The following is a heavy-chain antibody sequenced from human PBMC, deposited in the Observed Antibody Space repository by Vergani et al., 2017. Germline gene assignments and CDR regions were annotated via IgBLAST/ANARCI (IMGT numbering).Heavy chain of an antibody. V-gene: IGHV1-2*02. CDR3: ARDHGYDSSGYYFFDY. CDR2: INPNSGGT. J-gene: IGHJ4*02. CDR1: GYTFTGYY. Sequence: QVQLVQSGAEVKKPGASVKVSCKASGYTFTGYYMHWVRQAPRQGLEWMGWINPNSGGTNYAQKFQGRVTMTRDTSISTAYMELSRLRSDDTAVYYCARDHGYDSSGYYFFDYWGQGTLVTVSS. D-gene: IGHD3-22*01.